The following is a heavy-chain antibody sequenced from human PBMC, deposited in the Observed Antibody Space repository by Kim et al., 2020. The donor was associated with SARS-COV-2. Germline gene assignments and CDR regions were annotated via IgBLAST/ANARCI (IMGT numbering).Heavy chain of an antibody. CDR3: ARGPRITIFGVVSPLGYF. V-gene: IGHV4-34*01. D-gene: IGHD3-3*01. CDR2: INHSGST. CDR1: GGSFSGYY. Sequence: SETLSLTCAVYGGSFSGYYWSWIRQPPGKGLEWIGEINHSGSTNYNPSLKSRVTISVDTSKNQFSLKLSSVTAADTAVYYCARGPRITIFGVVSPLGYF. J-gene: IGHJ4*01.